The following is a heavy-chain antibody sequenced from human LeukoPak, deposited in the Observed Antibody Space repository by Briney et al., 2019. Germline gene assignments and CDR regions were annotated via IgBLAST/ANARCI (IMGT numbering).Heavy chain of an antibody. D-gene: IGHD1-26*01. J-gene: IGHJ4*02. Sequence: GGSLRLSCGASGFTFRVYFMTWIRQAPGKGLEWISYISTSTTTIYYANSVKGRFTISRDNAKKSLYLQMNSLRVEDTGVYYCASWGEGALDNWGQGTLVTVSS. CDR2: ISTSTTTI. CDR1: GFTFRVYF. CDR3: ASWGEGALDN. V-gene: IGHV3-11*04.